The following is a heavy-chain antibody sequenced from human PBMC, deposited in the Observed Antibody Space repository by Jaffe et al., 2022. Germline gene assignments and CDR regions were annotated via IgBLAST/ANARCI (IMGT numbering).Heavy chain of an antibody. D-gene: IGHD3-22*01. CDR3: ARGGYYDSSGYYSDY. Sequence: QVQLQESGPGLVKPSETLSLTCTVSGGSISSYYWSWIRQPPGKGLEWIGYIYYSGSTNYNPSLKSRVTISVDTSKNQFSLKLSSVTAADTAVYYCARGGYYDSSGYYSDYWGQGTLVTVSS. V-gene: IGHV4-59*01. J-gene: IGHJ4*02. CDR2: IYYSGST. CDR1: GGSISSYY.